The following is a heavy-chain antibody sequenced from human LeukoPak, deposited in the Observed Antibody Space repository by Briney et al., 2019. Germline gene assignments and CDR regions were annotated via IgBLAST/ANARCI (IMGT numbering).Heavy chain of an antibody. V-gene: IGHV3-33*01. Sequence: GGSLRLPCAASGFTFSSYGMHWVRQAPGKGLEWVAVIWYDGSNKYYADSVKGRFTISRDNSKNTLYLQMNSLRAEDTAVYYCARDMRGSAAIDFMDGMDVWGQGTTVTVSS. CDR2: IWYDGSNK. CDR3: ARDMRGSAAIDFMDGMDV. D-gene: IGHD3-3*01. J-gene: IGHJ6*02. CDR1: GFTFSSYG.